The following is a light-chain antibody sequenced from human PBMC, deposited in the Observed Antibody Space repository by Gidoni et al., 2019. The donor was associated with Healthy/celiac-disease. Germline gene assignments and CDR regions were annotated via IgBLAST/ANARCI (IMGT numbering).Light chain of an antibody. CDR1: QSVSSSY. V-gene: IGKV3-20*01. CDR3: QQWVT. Sequence: EIVLTQSPGTLSLSPGERATLSCRASQSVSSSYLAWYQQKPGQAPRLLIYGASSRATGIPDRFSGRGSGTEFTLTISRLEPEDFAVYYCQQWVTFGQGTKLEIK. CDR2: GAS. J-gene: IGKJ2*01.